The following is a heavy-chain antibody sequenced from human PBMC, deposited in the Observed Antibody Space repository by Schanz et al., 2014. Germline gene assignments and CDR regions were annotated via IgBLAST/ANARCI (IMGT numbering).Heavy chain of an antibody. Sequence: QLQLVQSGAEVKKPGSSVKVSCKLSGGTFSTYPINWLRQAPGQGLEWMGRIIPIAGITNYAQRFQGRVTITADKSTSTAYMELSSLRSDDTAVYYCARGGGPEDVFDIWGQGTILTVSS. CDR1: GGTFSTYP. CDR2: IIPIAGIT. J-gene: IGHJ3*02. CDR3: ARGGGPEDVFDI. D-gene: IGHD2-15*01. V-gene: IGHV1-69*02.